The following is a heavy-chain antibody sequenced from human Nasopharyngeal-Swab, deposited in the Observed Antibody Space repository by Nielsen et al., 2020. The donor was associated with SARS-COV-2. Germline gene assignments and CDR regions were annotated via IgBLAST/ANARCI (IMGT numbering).Heavy chain of an antibody. CDR1: GFTFSSYW. J-gene: IGHJ6*02. V-gene: IGHV3-74*01. CDR3: ARDPRDGYNLGYYYYGMDV. D-gene: IGHD5-24*01. CDR2: INSDGSST. Sequence: GGSLRLSCAASGFTFSSYWMHWVRQAPGKGLVWVSRINSDGSSTSYADSVKGRFTISRDNAKNTLYLQMNSLRAEDTAVYYCARDPRDGYNLGYYYYGMDVWGQGTTVTVSS.